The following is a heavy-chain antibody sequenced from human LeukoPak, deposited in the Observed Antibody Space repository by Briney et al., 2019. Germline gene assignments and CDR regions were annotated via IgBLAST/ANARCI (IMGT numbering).Heavy chain of an antibody. CDR1: GGSFSGYY. CDR3: ARIKYFDL. Sequence: SETLSLTCAVYGGSFSGYYWSWIRQPPGKGLEWIGEINHSGSTNYNPSLKSRVTTSVDTSKNQFSLKLSSVTAADTAVYYCARIKYFDLWGRGTLVTVSS. CDR2: INHSGST. V-gene: IGHV4-34*01. J-gene: IGHJ2*01.